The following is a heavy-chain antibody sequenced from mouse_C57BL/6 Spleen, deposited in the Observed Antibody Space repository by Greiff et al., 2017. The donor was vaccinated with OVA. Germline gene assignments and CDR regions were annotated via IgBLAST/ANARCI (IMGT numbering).Heavy chain of an antibody. J-gene: IGHJ2*01. CDR1: GYTFTSYG. CDR2: IYPRSGNT. V-gene: IGHV1-81*01. CDR3: ARRGAAQASYYFDY. D-gene: IGHD3-2*02. Sequence: VHLVESGAELARPGASVKLSCKASGYTFTSYGISWVKQRTGQGLEWIGEIYPRSGNTYYNEKFKGKATLTADKSSSTAYMELRSLTSEDSAVYFCARRGAAQASYYFDYWGQGTTLTVSS.